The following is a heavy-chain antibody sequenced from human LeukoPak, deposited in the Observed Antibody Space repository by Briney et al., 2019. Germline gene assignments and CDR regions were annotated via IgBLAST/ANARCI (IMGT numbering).Heavy chain of an antibody. CDR1: GFTFCDYA. CDR2: ISGSGGSI. D-gene: IGHD1-26*01. J-gene: IGHJ4*02. V-gene: IGHV3-23*01. CDR3: AKDHTVGATFGVYFDY. Sequence: GGSLRLSCTASGFTFCDYAMSWVRQAPGKGLEWVSGISGSGGSIYYADSLKGRFTISKDNSKNTLYLQMNSLRAEDTAVYYCAKDHTVGATFGVYFDYWGQGTLVTVSS.